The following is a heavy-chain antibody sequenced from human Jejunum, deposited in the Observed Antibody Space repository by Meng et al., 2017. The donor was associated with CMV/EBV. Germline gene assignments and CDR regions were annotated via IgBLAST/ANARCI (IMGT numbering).Heavy chain of an antibody. V-gene: IGHV3-11*06. CDR2: ISSSGDYT. Sequence: VYLVEAGGGLGQPGGSLRLSCAASGFSVSNNHMNWVRQAPGKGLELISYISSSGDYTNYADSVRGRFTVSRDNAKNSLYLQLNSLRAEDTALYYCTTVHYYAINYWGQGTLVTVSS. D-gene: IGHD1-26*01. J-gene: IGHJ4*02. CDR1: GFSVSNNH. CDR3: TTVHYYAINY.